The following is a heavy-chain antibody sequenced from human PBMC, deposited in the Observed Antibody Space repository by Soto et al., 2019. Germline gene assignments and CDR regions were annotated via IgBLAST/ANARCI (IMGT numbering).Heavy chain of an antibody. CDR3: ASSFTVPAAIGS. J-gene: IGHJ5*02. D-gene: IGHD2-2*02. V-gene: IGHV1-3*01. Sequence: ASVKVSCKASGYTFTSYAIHWVRQAPGQRLEWMGWINAGNGNTKYSQKFQGRVTITRDTSASTAYMELSSLRSEDTAVYYCASSFTVPAAIGSWGQGTLVTVSS. CDR2: INAGNGNT. CDR1: GYTFTSYA.